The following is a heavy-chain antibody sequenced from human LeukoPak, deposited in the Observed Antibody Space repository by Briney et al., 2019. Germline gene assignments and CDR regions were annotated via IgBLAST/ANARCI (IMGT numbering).Heavy chain of an antibody. J-gene: IGHJ2*01. Sequence: PSQTLSLTCAISGDSVSSNSVACNWIRPSPSRGLEWLARTYYRSNWINDSTAFVNIRLTINPATTNNQFALHLNSVTPEDTDVYYCARSIVWYFDIWGRGTLVTVSS. V-gene: IGHV6-1*01. D-gene: IGHD2-15*01. CDR1: GDSVSSNSVA. CDR3: ARSIVWYFDI. CDR2: TYYRSNWIN.